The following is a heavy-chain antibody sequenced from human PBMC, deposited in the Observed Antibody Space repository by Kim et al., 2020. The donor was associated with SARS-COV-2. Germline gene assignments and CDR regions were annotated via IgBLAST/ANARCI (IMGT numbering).Heavy chain of an antibody. CDR3: ARSPNYYFYGLDG. CDR1: GDSINSYY. V-gene: IGHV4-59*01. CDR2: IYYSGST. J-gene: IGHJ6*02. Sequence: SETLSLTCNVSGDSINSYYWGWIRQPPGKGLEWIGDIYYSGSTNYNPSLKSRVTISIDTSKSRFSLNLTSVTAADAAVYYCARSPNYYFYGLDGWGQGTT.